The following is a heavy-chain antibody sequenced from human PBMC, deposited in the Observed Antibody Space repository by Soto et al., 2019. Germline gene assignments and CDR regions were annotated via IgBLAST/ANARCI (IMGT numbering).Heavy chain of an antibody. CDR3: AHNQGNADYQQAHGSGFDP. Sequence: QITLKESGPTRVKPTQTLTLTCIFSGFSLSTSGVGVGWIRQPPGKVLEGLALIYWDADKRYSPSLKSRLTITKDPSKNMVVLTMTNMDPVDTAKYYRAHNQGNADYQQAHGSGFDPWGQGTLVTVSS. CDR2: IYWDADK. CDR1: GFSLSTSGVG. J-gene: IGHJ5*02. D-gene: IGHD2-2*01. V-gene: IGHV2-5*02.